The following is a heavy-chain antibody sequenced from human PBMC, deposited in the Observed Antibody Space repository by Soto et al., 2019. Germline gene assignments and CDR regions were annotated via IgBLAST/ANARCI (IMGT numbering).Heavy chain of an antibody. V-gene: IGHV4-59*01. CDR1: GGSISSYY. CDR2: IYYSGST. D-gene: IGHD6-19*01. CDR3: ARAVAGTRSVFDY. Sequence: PSETLSLTCTVSGGSISSYYWSWIRQPPGKGLEWIGYIYYSGSTNYNPSLKSRVTISVDTSKNQFSLKLSSVTAADTAVYYCARAVAGTRSVFDYWGQGTLVTVSS. J-gene: IGHJ4*02.